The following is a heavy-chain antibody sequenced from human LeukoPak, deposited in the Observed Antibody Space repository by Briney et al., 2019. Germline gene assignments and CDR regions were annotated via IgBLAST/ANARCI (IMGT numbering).Heavy chain of an antibody. Sequence: IGSIYYSGSTYYNPSLKSRVTISVDTSKNQFSLKLSSVTAADTAVYYCARDLSIAAAIADYWGQGTLVTVSS. D-gene: IGHD6-13*01. CDR2: IYYSGST. J-gene: IGHJ4*02. V-gene: IGHV4-39*07. CDR3: ARDLSIAAAIADY.